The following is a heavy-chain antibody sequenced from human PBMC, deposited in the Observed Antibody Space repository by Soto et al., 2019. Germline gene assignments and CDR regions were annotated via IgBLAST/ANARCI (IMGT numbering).Heavy chain of an antibody. CDR1: GFTFSSYA. CDR2: ISGGGETT. V-gene: IGHV3-23*01. CDR3: AFNSGSGSYYFDY. Sequence: EVQLLESGGGLVQPGGSLRLSCAASGFTFSSYAMWWVRQAPGKGLECVSAISGGGETTYYADSVKGRFTISRDNSKTTLYRQMNSLRAEDTAVYYCAFNSGSGSYYFDYWGQGTLVTVSS. J-gene: IGHJ4*02. D-gene: IGHD3-10*01.